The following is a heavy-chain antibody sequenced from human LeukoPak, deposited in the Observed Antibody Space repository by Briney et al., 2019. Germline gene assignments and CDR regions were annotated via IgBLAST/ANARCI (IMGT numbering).Heavy chain of an antibody. V-gene: IGHV3-23*01. CDR1: GFTFSSYA. Sequence: GGSLRLSCAASGFTFSSYAMSWVRQAPGKGLEWVSAISGSGGSTYYADSVKGRFTISRDDAKNSLYLQMNSLRAEDTAVYYCAKDQGSGSYYNGDGIDYWGQGTLVTVSS. CDR3: AKDQGSGSYYNGDGIDY. D-gene: IGHD3-10*01. CDR2: ISGSGGST. J-gene: IGHJ4*02.